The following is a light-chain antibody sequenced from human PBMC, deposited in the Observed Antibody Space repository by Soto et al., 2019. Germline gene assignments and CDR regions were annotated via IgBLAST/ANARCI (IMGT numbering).Light chain of an antibody. CDR3: RSYTSSSTYV. V-gene: IGLV2-14*01. J-gene: IGLJ1*01. CDR2: EVS. CDR1: SSDVGGYNY. Sequence: QSVLTQPASVSGSPGQSITISCTGTSSDVGGYNYVSWYQLHPGKAPKILVYEVSNRPSGVSNRFSGSKSGNTASLTISGLQSEDEDDYYCRSYTSSSTYVFVTGTKLTVL.